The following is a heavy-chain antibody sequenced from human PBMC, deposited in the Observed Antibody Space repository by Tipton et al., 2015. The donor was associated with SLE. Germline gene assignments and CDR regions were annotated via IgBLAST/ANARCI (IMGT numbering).Heavy chain of an antibody. CDR3: AKRDYGDPGVDY. J-gene: IGHJ4*02. D-gene: IGHD4-17*01. V-gene: IGHV4-34*01. CDR2: INHSGST. Sequence: LRLSCAVYGGSFSGYYWGWIRQPPGKGLEWIGEINHSGSTNYNPSLKSRVTISVDTSKNQFSRKLSSVTAADTAVYYCAKRDYGDPGVDYWGQGSLVTVSS. CDR1: GGSFSGYY.